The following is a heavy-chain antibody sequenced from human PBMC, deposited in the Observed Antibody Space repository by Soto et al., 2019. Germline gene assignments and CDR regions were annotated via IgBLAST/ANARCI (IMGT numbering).Heavy chain of an antibody. D-gene: IGHD3-22*01. CDR1: GFTFSTYA. CDR2: ISYDGGNK. CDR3: ARDSPIEDY. J-gene: IGHJ4*02. Sequence: PVGSLRLSCAASGFTFSTYAMHWVRQAPGKGLEWVAFISYDGGNKYYADSVKGRFTISRDNSKNTLYLQMNSLRTEDTAVYYCARDSPIEDYWGQGTLVTVSS. V-gene: IGHV3-30-3*01.